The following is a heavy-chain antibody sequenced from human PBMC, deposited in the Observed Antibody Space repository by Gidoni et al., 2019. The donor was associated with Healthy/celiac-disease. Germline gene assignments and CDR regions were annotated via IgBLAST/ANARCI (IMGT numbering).Heavy chain of an antibody. V-gene: IGHV1-69*01. CDR1: GGTFSSYA. CDR2: IIPIFGTA. D-gene: IGHD6-13*01. CDR3: ASGAAAGYYYYYYMDV. J-gene: IGHJ6*03. Sequence: QVQLVQSGAEVKKPGSSVKVSCMASGGTFSSYAISWVRQAPGQGLEWMGGIIPIFGTANYAQKFQGRVTITADESTSTAYMELSSLRSEDTAVYYCASGAAAGYYYYYYMDVWGKGTTVTVSS.